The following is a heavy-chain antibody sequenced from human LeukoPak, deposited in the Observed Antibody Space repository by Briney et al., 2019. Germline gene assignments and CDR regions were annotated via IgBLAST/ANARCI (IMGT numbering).Heavy chain of an antibody. CDR1: GFTFSTYS. CDR2: IDSSSRTT. V-gene: IGHV3-48*01. J-gene: IGHJ1*01. D-gene: IGHD3-22*01. CDR3: ATYYYDSSGYNSPPAEYFQH. Sequence: GGSLRLSCAASGFTFSTYSMNWVRQAPGKGLEWVSFIDSSSRTTFYADSVKGRFTISRDNSKNTLYLQMNSLRAEDTAVYYCATYYYDSSGYNSPPAEYFQHWGQGTLVTVSS.